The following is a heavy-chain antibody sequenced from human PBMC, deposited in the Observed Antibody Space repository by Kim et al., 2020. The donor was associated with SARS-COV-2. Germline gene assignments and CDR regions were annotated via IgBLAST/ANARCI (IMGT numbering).Heavy chain of an antibody. V-gene: IGHV7-4-1*02. Sequence: QGFTGRFVFSLDTSVSTAYLQISSLKAEDTAVYYCARDRFLTMAPSVFDYWGQGTLVTVSS. D-gene: IGHD3-10*01. CDR3: ARDRFLTMAPSVFDY. J-gene: IGHJ4*02.